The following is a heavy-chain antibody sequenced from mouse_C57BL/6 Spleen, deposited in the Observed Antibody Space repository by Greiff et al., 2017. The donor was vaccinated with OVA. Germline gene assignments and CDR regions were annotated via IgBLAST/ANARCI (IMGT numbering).Heavy chain of an antibody. Sequence: VQLQQSDAELVKPGASVKISCKASGYTFTDYTIHWMKQRPEQGLEWIGYIYPRDGSTKYNEKFKGKATLTADKSSSTAYMQLNSLTSEDSAVYFWASPLTNSLYYYAMDYWGQGTSVTVSS. D-gene: IGHD1-1*01. V-gene: IGHV1-78*01. J-gene: IGHJ4*01. CDR1: GYTFTDYT. CDR2: IYPRDGST. CDR3: ASPLTNSLYYYAMDY.